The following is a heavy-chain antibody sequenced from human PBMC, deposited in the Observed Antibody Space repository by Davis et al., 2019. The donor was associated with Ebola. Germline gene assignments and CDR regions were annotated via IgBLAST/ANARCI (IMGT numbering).Heavy chain of an antibody. Sequence: AASVKVSCKASGYTFTSYGISWVRQAPGQGLEWMGIINPSGGSTSYAQKFQGRVTMTRDTSASTAYMELSSLRSEDTAVYYCAVFSSGWYLSSWGQGTLVTVSS. J-gene: IGHJ5*02. CDR2: INPSGGST. V-gene: IGHV1-46*01. D-gene: IGHD6-19*01. CDR1: GYTFTSYG. CDR3: AVFSSGWYLSS.